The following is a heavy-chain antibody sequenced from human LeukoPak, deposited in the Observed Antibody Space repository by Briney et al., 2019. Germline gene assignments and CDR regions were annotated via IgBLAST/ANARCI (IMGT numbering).Heavy chain of an antibody. D-gene: IGHD6-19*01. Sequence: PGGSLRLSCAASGFTFSSYAIHWVRQAPGKGLEWVSSISSSRSYIYYADSVKGRFTISRDNAKNSLYLQMNSLRAEDTAVYYCVREDNRGWRKRLDYWGQGTLVTVSS. V-gene: IGHV3-21*06. CDR1: GFTFSSYA. CDR3: VREDNRGWRKRLDY. J-gene: IGHJ4*02. CDR2: ISSSRSYI.